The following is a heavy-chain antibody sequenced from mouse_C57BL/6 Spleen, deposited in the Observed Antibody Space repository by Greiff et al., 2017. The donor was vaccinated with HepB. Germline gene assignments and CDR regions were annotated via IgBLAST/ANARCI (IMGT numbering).Heavy chain of an antibody. J-gene: IGHJ2*01. Sequence: EVQLQQSGPELVKPGASVKISCKASGYTFTDYYMNWVKQSHGKSLEWIGDINPNNGGTSYNQKCKGKATLTVDKSSSTAYMELRSLTSEDSAVYYCARQGLTGTSYYFDYWGQGTTLTVSS. CDR1: GYTFTDYY. V-gene: IGHV1-26*01. D-gene: IGHD4-1*01. CDR3: ARQGLTGTSYYFDY. CDR2: INPNNGGT.